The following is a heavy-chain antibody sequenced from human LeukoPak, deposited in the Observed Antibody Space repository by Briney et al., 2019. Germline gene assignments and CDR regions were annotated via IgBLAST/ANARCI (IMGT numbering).Heavy chain of an antibody. J-gene: IGHJ4*02. Sequence: GGSLRLSCAASGFIFSHHGMNWVRQAPGKGLEWVSGIRTDGVTTYYADSVKGRFIISRDNSKNTVYLQMNSLSAEDAAVYYCVKDDGWVQYANWGQGTLVTVSS. D-gene: IGHD5-24*01. CDR1: GFIFSHHG. CDR2: IRTDGVTT. CDR3: VKDDGWVQYAN. V-gene: IGHV3-23*01.